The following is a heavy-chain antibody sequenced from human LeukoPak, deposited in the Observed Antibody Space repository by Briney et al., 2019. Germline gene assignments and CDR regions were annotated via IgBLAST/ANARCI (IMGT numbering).Heavy chain of an antibody. CDR1: GGSISRGGYG. V-gene: IGHV4-31*03. CDR3: AREVSSGGYDGFDI. D-gene: IGHD5-12*01. Sequence: SESLSLTCPVAGGSISRGGYGWSWIRQHPGKGLEWTGYIYDSGSTHYNPYLERRGTMSADTSKSQFYLKLSCVSAADTAVYYCAREVSSGGYDGFDIWGQGTMVTVSS. CDR2: IYDSGST. J-gene: IGHJ3*02.